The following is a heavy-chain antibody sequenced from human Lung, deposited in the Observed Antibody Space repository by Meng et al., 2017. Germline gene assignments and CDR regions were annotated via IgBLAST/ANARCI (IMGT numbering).Heavy chain of an antibody. CDR3: ARGPTTMAHDFDY. D-gene: IGHD5-24*01. CDR1: GGSFSDYY. J-gene: IGHJ4*02. Sequence: QLQLQQWGSGLLTPSDPLSLTCVVSGGSFSDYYWSWIRQPPGKGLEWIGEINHSGSTNYNPSLESRATISVDTSQNNLSLKLSSVTAADSAVYYCARGPTTMAHDFDYWGQGTLVTVSS. V-gene: IGHV4-34*01. CDR2: INHSGST.